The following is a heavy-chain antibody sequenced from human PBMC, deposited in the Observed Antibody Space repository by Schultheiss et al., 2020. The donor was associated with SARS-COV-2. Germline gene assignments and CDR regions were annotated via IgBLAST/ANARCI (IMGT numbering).Heavy chain of an antibody. V-gene: IGHV4-34*01. D-gene: IGHD1-14*01. J-gene: IGHJ6*03. CDR3: ARLQNNLRHYYYMDV. CDR2: INHSGST. Sequence: GSLRLSCAASGFTVSSNYMSWIRQPPGKGLEWIGEINHSGSTNYNPSLKSRVTISVDTSKNQFSLKLSSVTAADTAVYYCARLQNNLRHYYYMDVWGKGTTVTVSS. CDR1: GFTVSSNY.